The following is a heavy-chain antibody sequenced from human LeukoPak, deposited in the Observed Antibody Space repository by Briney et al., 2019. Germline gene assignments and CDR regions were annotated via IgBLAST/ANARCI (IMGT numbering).Heavy chain of an antibody. CDR3: AKATLGGIVGSTVTFELDY. CDR1: GFTFDDYA. CDR2: ISWNSDYR. Sequence: PGGSLRLSCATSGFTFDDYAMHWVRQAPGKGLEWVSGISWNSDYRVYADSVKGRFTISRDNAKNSLYLQMNSLRAEDTALYYCAKATLGGIVGSTVTFELDYWGQGTLVTVSS. D-gene: IGHD1-26*01. J-gene: IGHJ4*02. V-gene: IGHV3-9*01.